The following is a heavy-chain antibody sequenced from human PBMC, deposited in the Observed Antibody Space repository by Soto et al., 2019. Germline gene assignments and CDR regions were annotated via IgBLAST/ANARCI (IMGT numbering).Heavy chain of an antibody. D-gene: IGHD1-26*01. CDR1: GGTFSSYA. CDR3: ARETYSGSYHYYYYYGMDV. Sequence: QVQLVQSGAEVKKPGSSVKVSCKASGGTFSSYAISWVRQAPGQGLEWMGGIIPIFGTANYAQKFQGRVTITADESTSTAYMALSSLRSEDTAVYYCARETYSGSYHYYYYYGMDVWGQGTTVTVSS. J-gene: IGHJ6*02. CDR2: IIPIFGTA. V-gene: IGHV1-69*12.